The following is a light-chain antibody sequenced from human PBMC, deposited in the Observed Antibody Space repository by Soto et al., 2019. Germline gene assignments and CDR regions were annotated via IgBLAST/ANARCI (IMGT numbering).Light chain of an antibody. Sequence: QSVLTQPPSASGSPGQSVTISCTGTTSDVGGYNYVSWYQQHPDKAPKLLVYDVDKRPSGVPDRFSGSKSGNTASLTVSGLQAEDEADDYCSSYVGSNFHVLFGGGTQLTVL. V-gene: IGLV2-8*01. CDR3: SSYVGSNFHVL. CDR2: DVD. CDR1: TSDVGGYNY. J-gene: IGLJ2*01.